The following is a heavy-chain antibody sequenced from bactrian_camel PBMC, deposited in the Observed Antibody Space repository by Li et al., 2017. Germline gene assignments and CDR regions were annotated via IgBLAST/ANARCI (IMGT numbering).Heavy chain of an antibody. CDR2: ITPIGTT. CDR1: VNIPC. J-gene: IGHJ4*01. Sequence: VQLVESGGGSVQTGGSLKLSCAAPVNIPCKGWFRQAPGKEREWVSTITPIGTTLYTDSVEGRFIISQDTAKNTVYLQMNDLKSEDTARYYCNVRCRSWLGTEYWGQGTQVTVS. CDR3: NVRCRSWLGTEY. V-gene: IGHV3S53*01. D-gene: IGHD2*01.